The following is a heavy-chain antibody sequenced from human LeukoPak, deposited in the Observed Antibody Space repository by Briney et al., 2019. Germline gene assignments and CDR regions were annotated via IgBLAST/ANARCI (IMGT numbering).Heavy chain of an antibody. CDR1: GYSFTSYW. CDR2: IYPGDSDT. D-gene: IGHD3-22*01. Sequence: PGESLKISCKGSGYSFTSYWIGWVRQMPGKGLEWMGIIYPGDSDTRYSPSFQGQVTISADKSISTAYLQWSSLKASDTAMYYCARPHYDSSGYYPEYFDYWGQGTLVTVSS. J-gene: IGHJ4*02. CDR3: ARPHYDSSGYYPEYFDY. V-gene: IGHV5-51*01.